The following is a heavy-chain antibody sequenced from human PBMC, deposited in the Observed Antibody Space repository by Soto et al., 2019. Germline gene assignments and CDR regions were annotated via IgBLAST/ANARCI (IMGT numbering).Heavy chain of an antibody. CDR2: IIPVLSRA. CDR1: GGTFDTFA. J-gene: IGHJ4*02. D-gene: IGHD5-18*01. Sequence: QVQLVQSGAEVKKPGSSVKVSCKASGGTFDTFAFSWVRQAPGQGLEWLGGIIPVLSRANYAQRFQDRVSASADGSTSTAFMELSSLNSDDTAVYYCARGPWTQEGPKYYFDFWGQGTLVTVSS. V-gene: IGHV1-69*01. CDR3: ARGPWTQEGPKYYFDF.